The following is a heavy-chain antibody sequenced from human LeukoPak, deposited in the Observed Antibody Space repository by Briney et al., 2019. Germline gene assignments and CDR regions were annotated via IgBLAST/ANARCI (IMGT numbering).Heavy chain of an antibody. CDR1: GFTFSSYG. Sequence: GGSLRLSCAASGFTFSSYGMHWVRQAQGKGLEWVAVISYDGSNKYYADSAKGRFTISRDNSKNTLYLQMNSLRAEDTAVYYCAKATGYSYGYFDYWGQGTLVTVSS. D-gene: IGHD5-18*01. CDR3: AKATGYSYGYFDY. CDR2: ISYDGSNK. V-gene: IGHV3-30*18. J-gene: IGHJ4*02.